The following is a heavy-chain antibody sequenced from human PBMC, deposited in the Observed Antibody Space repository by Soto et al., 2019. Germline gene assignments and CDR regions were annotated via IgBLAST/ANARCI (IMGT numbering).Heavy chain of an antibody. CDR1: GFTFSSYG. CDR2: ISYDGSNK. CDR3: AKDQGMTTVTPTLDY. Sequence: GGSLRLSCAASGFTFSSYGMHWVRQAPGKGLEWVAVISYDGSNKYYADSVKGRFTISRDNSKNTLYLQMNSLRAEDTAVYYCAKDQGMTTVTPTLDYWGQGTLVTVSS. V-gene: IGHV3-30*18. J-gene: IGHJ4*02. D-gene: IGHD4-17*01.